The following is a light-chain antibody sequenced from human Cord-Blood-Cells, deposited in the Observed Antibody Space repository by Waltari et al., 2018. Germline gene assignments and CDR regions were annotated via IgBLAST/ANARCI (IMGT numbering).Light chain of an antibody. CDR3: VLYMGSGISV. Sequence: QTVVTQEPSFSVSPGGTVTLTCGLSSGSVSTSYYPSWYQQTPGQAARTLIYSTNTRSSGVPDRLSGSILGNKAALTITGAQADDESDYYCVLYMGSGISVFGTGTKVTVL. V-gene: IGLV8-61*01. CDR1: SGSVSTSYY. J-gene: IGLJ1*01. CDR2: STN.